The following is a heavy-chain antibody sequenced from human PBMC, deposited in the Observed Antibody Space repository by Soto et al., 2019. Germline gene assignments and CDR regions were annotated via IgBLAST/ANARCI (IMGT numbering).Heavy chain of an antibody. CDR3: ARVEIRAYAMAV. D-gene: IGHD3-10*01. V-gene: IGHV2-26*01. CDR1: GFSRSNVRMG. Sequence: QVALKESGPVLVKPTEPLTLTCTVSGFSRSNVRMGGSWIRQPPGRALERLAHIFSNDEKSYSTSLQSRLTISKDTSKSAVVLTITNMDTVDTATYYCARVEIRAYAMAVWGQGTTVTVSS. J-gene: IGHJ6*02. CDR2: IFSNDEK.